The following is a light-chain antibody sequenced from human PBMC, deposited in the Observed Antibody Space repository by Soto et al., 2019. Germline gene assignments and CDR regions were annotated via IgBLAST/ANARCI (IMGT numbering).Light chain of an antibody. J-gene: IGKJ1*01. CDR3: QQYNTYSRA. CDR1: QSTSNW. Sequence: DIQMTQSPSTLSASVGDRVTITCRASQSTSNWLAWYQQKPGKAPKLLIYDASSLESGVPSRFSGSGSGTEFTLTISSLQPDDFATYYCQQYNTYSRAFGQGTKVDIK. CDR2: DAS. V-gene: IGKV1-5*01.